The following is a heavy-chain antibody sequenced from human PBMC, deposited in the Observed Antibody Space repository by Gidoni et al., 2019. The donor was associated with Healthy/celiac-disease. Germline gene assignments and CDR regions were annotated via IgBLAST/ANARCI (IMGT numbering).Heavy chain of an antibody. CDR1: GYSFTSYW. J-gene: IGHJ3*02. V-gene: IGHV5-10-1*03. CDR3: ARRPIRYCSGGSCRRALDFDI. CDR2: IDPSDSYT. D-gene: IGHD2-15*01. Sequence: EVQLVQSGAEVKKPGESLRISCKGSGYSFTSYWISWVRQMPGKGLEWMGRIDPSDSYTNYSPSFQGHVTISADKSISTAYLQWSSLKASDTAMYYCARRPIRYCSGGSCRRALDFDIWGQGTMVTVSS.